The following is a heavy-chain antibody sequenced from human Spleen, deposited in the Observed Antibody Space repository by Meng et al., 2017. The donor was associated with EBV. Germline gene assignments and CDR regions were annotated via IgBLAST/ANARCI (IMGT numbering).Heavy chain of an antibody. CDR2: INHRGST. J-gene: IGHJ4*02. V-gene: IGHV4-34*01. CDR1: GWSVTYYY. D-gene: IGHD2-2*01. Sequence: QQWGAALVKPSATRSLTCACYGWSVTYYYWSWIRQSPGKGLEWIGEINHRGSTNYKPSLKSRVTISVDTSKNQFSLNLTSVTAADTAVYYCARGMVAAASLDWWGQGTLVTVSS. CDR3: ARGMVAAASLDW.